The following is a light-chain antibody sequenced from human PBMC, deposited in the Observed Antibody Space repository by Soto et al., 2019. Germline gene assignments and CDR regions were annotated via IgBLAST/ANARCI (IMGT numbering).Light chain of an antibody. V-gene: IGKV3-20*01. Sequence: EIVLTQSPGTLSLSPGERATLSCRASQSVSSRYLAWYQQKPGRAPRFLIYGASSRATGIPDRFSGSGSGTDFTLTINRLEPEDFAVYYCQQYGSSPPITFGQGTRLEIK. CDR3: QQYGSSPPIT. CDR2: GAS. J-gene: IGKJ5*01. CDR1: QSVSSRY.